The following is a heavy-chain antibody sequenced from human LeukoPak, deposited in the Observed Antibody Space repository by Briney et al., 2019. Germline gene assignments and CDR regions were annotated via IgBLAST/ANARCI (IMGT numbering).Heavy chain of an antibody. CDR3: ARGYCSSTSCPIALYYYYYGMDV. J-gene: IGHJ6*02. V-gene: IGHV4-61*02. Sequence: SETRSLTCTVSGGSISSGSYYWSWIRQPAGKGLEWIGRIYTSGSTNYNPSLKSRVTISVDTSKNQFSLKLSSVTAADTAVYYCARGYCSSTSCPIALYYYYYGMDVWGQGTTVTVSS. CDR2: IYTSGST. CDR1: GGSISSGSYY. D-gene: IGHD2-2*01.